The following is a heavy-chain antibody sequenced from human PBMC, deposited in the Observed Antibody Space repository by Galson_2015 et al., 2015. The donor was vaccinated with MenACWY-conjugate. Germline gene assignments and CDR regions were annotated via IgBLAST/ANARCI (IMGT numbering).Heavy chain of an antibody. CDR2: IYYSGST. V-gene: IGHV4-39*01. Sequence: DTLSLTCTVSGGSISSTSYYWGWIRQPPGKGLEWIGSIYYSGSTYYSPSVKSRFTISVDTSKNQFSLKLTSVTAADTAVYYCGRHAQNYGVKYFQHWGQGTLVTVSS. D-gene: IGHD3-10*01. CDR1: GGSISSTSYY. CDR3: GRHAQNYGVKYFQH. J-gene: IGHJ1*01.